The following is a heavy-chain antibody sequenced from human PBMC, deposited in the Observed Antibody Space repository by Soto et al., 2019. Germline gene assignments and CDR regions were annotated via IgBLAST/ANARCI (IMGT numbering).Heavy chain of an antibody. J-gene: IGHJ5*02. V-gene: IGHV3-30*18. Sequence: QVQLVESGGGVIQPGRSLRLSCAASGFSFSNYGMHWVRQAPGRGLGWLAVIAYDGSNTYYADSVKGRFSVSRDNSKNTLYLQMNGLRPDDTAVYYCAKAGEDGGHSGPLGSWGQRTLVTVSS. CDR2: IAYDGSNT. D-gene: IGHD2-21*02. CDR3: AKAGEDGGHSGPLGS. CDR1: GFSFSNYG.